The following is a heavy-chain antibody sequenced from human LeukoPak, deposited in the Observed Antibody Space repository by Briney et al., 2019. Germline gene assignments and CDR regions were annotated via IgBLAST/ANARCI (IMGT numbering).Heavy chain of an antibody. CDR2: INHSGST. D-gene: IGHD6-19*01. J-gene: IGHJ3*02. CDR1: GGSFSGYY. CDR3: ARGSTRQWRDAFDI. V-gene: IGHV4-34*01. Sequence: KPSETLSLTCAVYGGSFSGYYWSWIRQPPGEGLEWIGEINHSGSTNYNPSLKSRVTISVDTSKNQFSPKLSSVTAADTAVYYCARGSTRQWRDAFDIWGQGTMVTVSS.